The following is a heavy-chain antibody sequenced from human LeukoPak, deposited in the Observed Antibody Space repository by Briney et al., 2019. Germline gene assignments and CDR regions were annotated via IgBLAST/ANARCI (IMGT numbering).Heavy chain of an antibody. CDR3: ARELRRYFDL. V-gene: IGHV4-31*03. J-gene: IGHJ2*01. CDR1: GGSISSGGYY. CDR2: IYYSGST. Sequence: SQTLSLTCTVSGGSISSGGYYWSWIRQHPGRGLEWIGYIYYSGSTYYNPSLKSRVTISVDTSKNQFSLKLSSVTAADTAVYYCARELRRYFDLWGRGTLVTVSS.